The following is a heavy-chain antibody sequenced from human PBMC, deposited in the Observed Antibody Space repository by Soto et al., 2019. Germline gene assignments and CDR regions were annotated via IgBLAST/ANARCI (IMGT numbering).Heavy chain of an antibody. CDR1: EFTFSNYW. J-gene: IGHJ4*02. CDR2: IKEDGSEK. Sequence: EVQLVESGGGLVQPGGSLRLSCAASEFTFSNYWMSWVRQAPGKGLEWVANIKEDGSEKYYVDSVKGRFTISRDSAKNPLYLQMDSLRAEDTAVYYCARLRKGGYCDYWGQGSLVTVSS. CDR3: ARLRKGGYCDY. D-gene: IGHD1-26*01. V-gene: IGHV3-7*03.